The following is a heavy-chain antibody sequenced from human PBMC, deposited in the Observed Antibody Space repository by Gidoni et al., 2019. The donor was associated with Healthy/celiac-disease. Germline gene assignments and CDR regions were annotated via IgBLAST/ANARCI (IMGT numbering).Heavy chain of an antibody. V-gene: IGHV4-34*01. CDR3: ARGYSSGWYKRSGFDY. CDR1: GGSFSGYY. CDR2: INHSGST. J-gene: IGHJ4*02. D-gene: IGHD6-19*01. Sequence: QVQLQQWGAGLLKPSETLSLPCAVYGGSFSGYYWSWIRQPPGKGLEWIEEINHSGSTNYNPSLKSRVTISVDTSKNQFSLKLSSVTAADTAVYYCARGYSSGWYKRSGFDYWGQGTLVTVSS.